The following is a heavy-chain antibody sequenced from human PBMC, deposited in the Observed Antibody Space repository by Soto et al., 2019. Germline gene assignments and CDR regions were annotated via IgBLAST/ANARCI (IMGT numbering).Heavy chain of an antibody. CDR2: ISAYNGNT. J-gene: IGHJ4*02. V-gene: IGHV1-18*01. CDR3: ARDSPPVDY. Sequence: GASVKVSCKASGYIFVNYGIAWVRQAPGQGLEWMGWISAYNGNTKYAQKLQGRVTMTTDTSTSTAYMELRSLRSDDTAVYYCARDSPPVDYWGQGTLVTVSS. CDR1: GYIFVNYG.